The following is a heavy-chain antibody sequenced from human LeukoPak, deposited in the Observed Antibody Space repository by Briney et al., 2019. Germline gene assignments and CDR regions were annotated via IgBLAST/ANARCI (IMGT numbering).Heavy chain of an antibody. Sequence: GGSLRLSCAASGFNFDQYAMFWVRQAPGKGLVWVSYFNGDDSGTNHADSVQCRFTISRDNAKNTLYLQMNSLRAEDTAVYYCARLRRDYYFDYWGQGTLVTVSS. J-gene: IGHJ4*02. CDR3: ARLRRDYYFDY. CDR1: GFNFDQYA. D-gene: IGHD3-3*01. CDR2: FNGDDSGT. V-gene: IGHV3-74*01.